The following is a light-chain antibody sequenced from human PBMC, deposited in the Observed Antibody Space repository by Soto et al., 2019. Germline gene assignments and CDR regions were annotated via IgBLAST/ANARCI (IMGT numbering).Light chain of an antibody. J-gene: IGKJ1*01. CDR1: QTVSSN. CDR2: GAS. CDR3: QQYTDWPRT. Sequence: EIVLTQSPATLSVSPGERATLSCRASQTVSSNLAWYQQRPGQAPRLLIYGASTRATGIPARFSGSGSGTEFTLTISSLQSEDFAVYFCQQYTDWPRTFGRGTKVEVE. V-gene: IGKV3-15*01.